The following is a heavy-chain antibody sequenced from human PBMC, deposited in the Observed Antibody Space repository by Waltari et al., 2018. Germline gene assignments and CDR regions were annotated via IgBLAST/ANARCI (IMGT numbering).Heavy chain of an antibody. V-gene: IGHV4-38-2*01. D-gene: IGHD4-17*01. J-gene: IGHJ6*02. CDR2: IFHTADT. CDR1: GYTISSNYY. Sequence: QVQLQESGTGLVKPSETLSLTCAVSGYTISSNYYWGWIRQPPGKGREWSGNIFHTADTCLTPAPEGRVTISVDTSKTQFSLKLRSVTAADTAVYYCASLYGDYMGRYGMDVWGQGTTVTVSS. CDR3: ASLYGDYMGRYGMDV.